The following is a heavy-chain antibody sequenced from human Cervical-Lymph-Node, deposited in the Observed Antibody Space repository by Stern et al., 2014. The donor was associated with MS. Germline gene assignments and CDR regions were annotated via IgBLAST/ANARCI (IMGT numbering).Heavy chain of an antibody. CDR2: IYYSGST. Sequence: QLQLQESGPGLVKPSETLSLTCTVSGGSISSSSYYWGWIRQPPGKGLEWIGSIYYSGSTYYNPSLKSRVTISVDTSKNQFSLKLSSVTAADTAVYYCARHRSSSGRYFDLWGRGTLVTVSS. J-gene: IGHJ2*01. CDR1: GGSISSSSYY. D-gene: IGHD6-25*01. CDR3: ARHRSSSGRYFDL. V-gene: IGHV4-39*01.